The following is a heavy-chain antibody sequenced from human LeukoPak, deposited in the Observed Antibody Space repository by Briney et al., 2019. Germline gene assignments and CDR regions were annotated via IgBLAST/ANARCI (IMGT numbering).Heavy chain of an antibody. J-gene: IGHJ4*02. CDR3: ARGSYGDYDFPFDH. V-gene: IGHV4-59*01. Sequence: SETLSLTCTVSGGSISSYYWSWIRQPPGKGLEWIGYIYYSGSTNYNPSLKSRVTISVDTSKNQFSLKLSSVTAADTAVYYCARGSYGDYDFPFDHWGQGTLVTVSS. CDR1: GGSISSYY. D-gene: IGHD4-17*01. CDR2: IYYSGST.